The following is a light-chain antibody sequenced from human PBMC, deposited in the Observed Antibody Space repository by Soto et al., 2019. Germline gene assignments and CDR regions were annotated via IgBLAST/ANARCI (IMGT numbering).Light chain of an antibody. CDR1: SSDVGGSNF. J-gene: IGLJ1*01. CDR3: VSFTSSTTHV. Sequence: QAVVTQPASVSASPGQSITISCTGTSSDVGGSNFVSWYQQHPGKPPKLIIYDVATRPSGVSNRFSGSKSGSTASLIISRLQTEDEADYYCVSFTSSTTHVFGSGTKLTVL. V-gene: IGLV2-14*03. CDR2: DVA.